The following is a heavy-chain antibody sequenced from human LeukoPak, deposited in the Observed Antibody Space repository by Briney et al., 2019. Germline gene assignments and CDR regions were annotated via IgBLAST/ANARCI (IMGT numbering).Heavy chain of an antibody. J-gene: IGHJ3*02. V-gene: IGHV1-24*01. CDR1: GYTLTELS. CDR2: FDPEDGET. CDR3: ARPIAAAGIFDAFDI. D-gene: IGHD6-13*01. Sequence: ASVKVSCKVSGYTLTELSMHWVRQAPGKGLEWMGGFDPEDGETIYAQKFQGRVTMTEDTSTDTAYMELSSLRSEDTAVYYCARPIAAAGIFDAFDIWGQGTMVTVSS.